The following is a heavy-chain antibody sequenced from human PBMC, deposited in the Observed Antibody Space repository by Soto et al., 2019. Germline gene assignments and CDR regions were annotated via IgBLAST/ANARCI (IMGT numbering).Heavy chain of an antibody. V-gene: IGHV3-30-3*01. CDR1: GFTFSSYA. J-gene: IGHJ6*02. CDR2: IPYDGSNK. D-gene: IGHD3-22*01. Sequence: QVQLVESGGGVVQPGRSLRLSCAASGFTFSSYAMHWVRQAPGKGLEWVAVIPYDGSNKYYADSVKGRFTISRDNSKNPRYLQMNSLRAEDTAVYYCARDSSGYYYYGMDVWGQGTTVTVSS. CDR3: ARDSSGYYYYGMDV.